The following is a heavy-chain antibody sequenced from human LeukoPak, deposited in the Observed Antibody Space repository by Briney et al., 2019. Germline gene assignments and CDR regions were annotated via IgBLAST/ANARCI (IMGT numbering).Heavy chain of an antibody. J-gene: IGHJ3*02. CDR3: ARDPDYDILTGYPHDAFDI. CDR2: INPNSGGT. Sequence: GASVKVSCKASGYTFTGYYMHWVRQAPGQGLEWMGWINPNSGGTNYAQKFQGRVTMTRDTSISTAYMELSRLRSDDTAVYYCARDPDYDILTGYPHDAFDIWGQGTMVTVSS. V-gene: IGHV1-2*02. CDR1: GYTFTGYY. D-gene: IGHD3-9*01.